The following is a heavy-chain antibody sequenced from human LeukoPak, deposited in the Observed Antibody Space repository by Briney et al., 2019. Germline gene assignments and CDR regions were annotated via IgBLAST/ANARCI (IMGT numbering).Heavy chain of an antibody. CDR3: ARGGVVGGRFGE. J-gene: IGHJ4*02. CDR1: GFTFSSYW. V-gene: IGHV3-7*04. CDR2: IKAAGSEK. Sequence: PGGSLRLSCAASGFTFSSYWMTWVRQAPGKGLEWVASIKAAGSEKYYVDSVKGRFTISRDNAKNSLYLQMNSLRAEDTAVYYCARGGVVGGRFGEWGQGTLVTVSS. D-gene: IGHD1-26*01.